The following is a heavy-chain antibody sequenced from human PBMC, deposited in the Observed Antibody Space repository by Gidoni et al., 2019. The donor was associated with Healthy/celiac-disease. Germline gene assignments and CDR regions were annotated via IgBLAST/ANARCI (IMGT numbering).Heavy chain of an antibody. CDR1: GFTFSSYG. CDR3: ARDGYSGSYPKMYYFDY. CDR2: IWYDGSNK. D-gene: IGHD1-26*01. J-gene: IGHJ4*02. Sequence: QVQLVESGGGVVQPGRSLRLSCAASGFTFSSYGMHWVSQAPGKGLEWVAVIWYDGSNKYYADSVKGRFTISRDNSKNTLYLQMNSLRAEDTAVYYCARDGYSGSYPKMYYFDYWGQGTLVTVSS. V-gene: IGHV3-33*01.